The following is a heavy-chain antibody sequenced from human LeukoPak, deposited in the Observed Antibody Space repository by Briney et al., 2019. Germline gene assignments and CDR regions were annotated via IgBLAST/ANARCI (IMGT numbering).Heavy chain of an antibody. CDR3: ARDRESGYEDY. D-gene: IGHD5-12*01. J-gene: IGHJ4*02. CDR1: GFTFSSYW. CDR2: IKQDGSEK. Sequence: GGSLRLSCAASGFTFSSYWMSWVRQAPGKGLEWVANIKQDGSEKYYVDSVKGRFTISRDNAKNSLYLQMNGLRAEDTAVYYCARDRESGYEDYWGQGTLVTVSS. V-gene: IGHV3-7*03.